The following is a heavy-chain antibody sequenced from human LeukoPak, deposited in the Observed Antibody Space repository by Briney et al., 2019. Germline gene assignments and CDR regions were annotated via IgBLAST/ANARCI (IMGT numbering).Heavy chain of an antibody. CDR2: IESGASRT. CDR1: GFTLSDHW. CDR3: VKGGHKLDIQTTRYDYGLDV. J-gene: IGHJ6*02. D-gene: IGHD5-12*01. Sequence: GGSLRLSCVASGFTLSDHWMYWVRQAPGKGLAHVSRIESGASRTTYADSVKGRFTISRDDAKNTMYLQVNILRAEDTAVYYCVKGGHKLDIQTTRYDYGLDVWGQGTTVAVSS. V-gene: IGHV3-74*03.